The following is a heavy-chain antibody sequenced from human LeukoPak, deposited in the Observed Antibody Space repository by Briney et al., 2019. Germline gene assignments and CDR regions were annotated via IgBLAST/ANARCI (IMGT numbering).Heavy chain of an antibody. CDR2: THYSGST. Sequence: SETLSLTCTVSGGAISRSSYYWSWIRQPPGKGLEWIGYTHYSGSTKYNPSLKSRLTISVDSSKNQFSLRLSSVTAADTAVYYCARGRAAVNYWGQGTLVTVSS. V-gene: IGHV4-61*01. CDR1: GGAISRSSYY. J-gene: IGHJ4*02. CDR3: ARGRAAVNY. D-gene: IGHD6-13*01.